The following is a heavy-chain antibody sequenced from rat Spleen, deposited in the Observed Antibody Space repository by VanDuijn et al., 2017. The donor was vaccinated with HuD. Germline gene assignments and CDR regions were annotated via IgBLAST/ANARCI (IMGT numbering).Heavy chain of an antibody. Sequence: EVQLVETGGGLVQPGESLKLSCVASGFTFSSYWMYWIRQAPGEGLEWISSISPDGGSTYYPDSVKGRFTISRDNAENTVYLQMNSLRSEDTATYYCTREAYYYDGSYYQYYFDYWGQGVMVTVSS. V-gene: IGHV5-58*01. CDR2: ISPDGGST. D-gene: IGHD1-12*02. J-gene: IGHJ2*01. CDR3: TREAYYYDGSYYQYYFDY. CDR1: GFTFSSYW.